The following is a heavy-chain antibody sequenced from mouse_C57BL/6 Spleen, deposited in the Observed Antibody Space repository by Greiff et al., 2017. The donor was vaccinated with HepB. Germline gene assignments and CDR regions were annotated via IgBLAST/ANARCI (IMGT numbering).Heavy chain of an antibody. V-gene: IGHV1-69*01. Sequence: QVQLQQSGAELVMPGASVKLSCKASGYTFTSYWMHWVKQRPGQGLEWIGEIDPSDSYTNYNQKFKGKSTLTVDKSSSTAYMQLSSLTSEDSAVYYCARFTTVVAFDYWGQGTTLTVSS. CDR1: GYTFTSYW. CDR2: IDPSDSYT. CDR3: ARFTTVVAFDY. J-gene: IGHJ2*01. D-gene: IGHD1-1*01.